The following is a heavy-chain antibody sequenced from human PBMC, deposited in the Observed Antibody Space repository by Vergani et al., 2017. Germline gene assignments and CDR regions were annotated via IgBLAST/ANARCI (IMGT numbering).Heavy chain of an antibody. J-gene: IGHJ4*02. CDR2: ISAYNGNT. D-gene: IGHD3-3*01. CDR1: DYTFTSYG. Sequence: QVQLVQSGAEVKKPGASVKVSCKASDYTFTSYGISWVRQAPGQGLEWMGWISAYNGNTNYAQKLQGRVTMTTDTSTSTASMELRSLRSYDTAVYYCARNPDFWSASRNLEFDYWGQGTLVTVSS. CDR3: ARNPDFWSASRNLEFDY. V-gene: IGHV1-18*01.